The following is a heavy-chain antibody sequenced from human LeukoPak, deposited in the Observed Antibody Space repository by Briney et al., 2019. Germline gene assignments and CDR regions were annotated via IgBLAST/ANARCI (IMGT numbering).Heavy chain of an antibody. J-gene: IGHJ4*02. CDR3: ARVRYYYGSRGRGYFDY. CDR1: GGSFSGYY. Sequence: SETLSLTCAVYGGSFSGYYWSWIRQPPGKGLEWIGEINHSGSTNYNPSLKSRVTISVDTSKNQFSLKLSSVTAADTAVYYCARVRYYYGSRGRGYFDYWGQGTLVTVSS. D-gene: IGHD3-10*01. CDR2: INHSGST. V-gene: IGHV4-34*01.